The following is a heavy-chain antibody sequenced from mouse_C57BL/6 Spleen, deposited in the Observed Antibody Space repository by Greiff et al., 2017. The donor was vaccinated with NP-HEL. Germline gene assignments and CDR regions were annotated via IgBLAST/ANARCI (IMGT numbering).Heavy chain of an antibody. CDR1: GFSLTSYG. J-gene: IGHJ3*01. D-gene: IGHD2-4*01. V-gene: IGHV2-2*01. CDR2: IWSGGST. CDR3: ATHYYDDVPFAY. Sequence: VKLMESGPGLVQPSQSLSITCTVSGFSLTSYGVHWVRQSPGKGRAWLGVIWSGGSTDYNAAFISRLSISKDNSKSQVFFKMNSLQADDTAIYYFATHYYDDVPFAYWGQGTLVTVSA.